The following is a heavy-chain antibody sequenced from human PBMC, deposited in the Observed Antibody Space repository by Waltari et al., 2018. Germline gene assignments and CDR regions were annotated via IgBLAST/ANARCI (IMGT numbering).Heavy chain of an antibody. J-gene: IGHJ5*02. V-gene: IGHV4-59*01. CDR3: ARGGGGDWEWFDP. CDR1: GCSISGFY. D-gene: IGHD2-21*02. CDR2: IYYTGST. Sequence: QVQLQESGPSLLKPSETLSLICTVSGCSISGFYWSWVRQPPGKGLDWIGYIYYTGSTNFNPSLKSRVTMSVDTSKNQFSLKLSSVTAADTAFYYCARGGGGDWEWFDPWGQGTLVTVPS.